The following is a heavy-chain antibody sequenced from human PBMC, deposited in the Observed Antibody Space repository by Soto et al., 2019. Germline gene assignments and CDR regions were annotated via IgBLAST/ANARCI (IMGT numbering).Heavy chain of an antibody. Sequence: QVQLVQSGAEVKKPGSSVKVSCKTSGGTFSSYSINWVRQAPGQGLEWMGVIIPSFGTTNYAQNFRGRVTFTADGSTSTAYMELSNLRSDDTAVYFCAGGGVLKPLDPWGQGTLVTVSS. V-gene: IGHV1-69*12. CDR3: AGGGVLKPLDP. CDR1: GGTFSSYS. J-gene: IGHJ5*02. D-gene: IGHD3-16*01. CDR2: IIPSFGTT.